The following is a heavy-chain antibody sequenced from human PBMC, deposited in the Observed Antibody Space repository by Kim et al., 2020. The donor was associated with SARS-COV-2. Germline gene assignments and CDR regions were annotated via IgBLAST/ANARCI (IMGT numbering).Heavy chain of an antibody. D-gene: IGHD6-6*01. V-gene: IGHV3-33*01. CDR1: GFTFSSYG. CDR2: IWYDGSNK. J-gene: IGHJ6*03. CDR3: ARGEWDSGSSPHFDYYYCYMDV. Sequence: GGSLRLSCAASGFTFSSYGMHWVRQAPGKGLEWVAVIWYDGSNKYYADSVKGRFTISRDNSKNTLYLQMNSLRAEDTAVYYCARGEWDSGSSPHFDYYYCYMDVWGKGTTVTVSS.